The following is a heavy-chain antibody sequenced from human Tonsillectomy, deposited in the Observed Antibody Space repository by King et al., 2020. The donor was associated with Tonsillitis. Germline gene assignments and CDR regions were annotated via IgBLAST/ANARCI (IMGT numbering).Heavy chain of an antibody. D-gene: IGHD6-13*01. Sequence: VQLVESGGGLVKPGGSLRLSCAASGFTFSSYSMNWVRQAPGKGLEWVSSISSSSSYIFYADSVKGRFTISRDNAKNSLCLQMNSLRAEDTAVYYCAGEGGSSWGDAFDIWGQGTMVTVSS. V-gene: IGHV3-21*01. CDR2: ISSSSSYI. CDR1: GFTFSSYS. CDR3: AGEGGSSWGDAFDI. J-gene: IGHJ3*02.